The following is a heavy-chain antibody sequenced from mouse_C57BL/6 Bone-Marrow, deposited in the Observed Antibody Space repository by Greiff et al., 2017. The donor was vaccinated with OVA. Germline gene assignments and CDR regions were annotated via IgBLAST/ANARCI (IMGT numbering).Heavy chain of an antibody. J-gene: IGHJ3*01. CDR1: GFNIKDDY. CDR2: IDPENGDT. CDR3: TRGSSDQAWFAY. V-gene: IGHV14-4*01. D-gene: IGHD3-2*02. Sequence: EVQRVESGAELVRPGASVKLSCTASGFNIKDDYMHWVKQRPEQGLEWIGWIDPENGDTEYASKFQGKATITADTSSNTAYLQLSSLTSEDTAVYYCTRGSSDQAWFAYWGQGTLVTVSA.